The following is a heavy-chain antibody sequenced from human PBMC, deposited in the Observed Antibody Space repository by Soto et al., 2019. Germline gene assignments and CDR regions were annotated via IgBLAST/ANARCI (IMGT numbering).Heavy chain of an antibody. D-gene: IGHD3-22*01. Sequence: EVQLLESGGGLVQPGGSLRLSCAASGFTFSSYALIWVRQAPGKGLEWVSAISGRDGTTYYADSVKGRFTISRDNSKNALYLQMNSLRAEDTAVYYCTRDSYDSSGYYYDFFDYWGQGTLVTVSS. CDR2: ISGRDGTT. CDR1: GFTFSSYA. CDR3: TRDSYDSSGYYYDFFDY. J-gene: IGHJ4*02. V-gene: IGHV3-23*01.